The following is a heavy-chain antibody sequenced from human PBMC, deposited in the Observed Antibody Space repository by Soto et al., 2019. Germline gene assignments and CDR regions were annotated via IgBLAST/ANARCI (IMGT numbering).Heavy chain of an antibody. CDR3: ARQAIAAAGRGYYYYYGMDV. Sequence: SETLSLTCAVPGGSISSGGYSWSWIRQPPGKGLEWIGYIYHSGSTYYNPSLKSRVTISVDRSKNQFSLKLSSVTAADTAVYYCARQAIAAAGRGYYYYYGMDVWGQGTTVTVSS. J-gene: IGHJ6*02. CDR1: GGSISSGGYS. CDR2: IYHSGST. V-gene: IGHV4-30-2*01. D-gene: IGHD6-13*01.